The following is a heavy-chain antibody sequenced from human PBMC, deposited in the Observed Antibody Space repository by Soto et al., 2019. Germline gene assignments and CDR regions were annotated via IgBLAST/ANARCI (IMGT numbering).Heavy chain of an antibody. J-gene: IGHJ4*02. D-gene: IGHD3-9*01. CDR2: IYYSGST. V-gene: IGHV4-39*01. CDR3: ARSGLNYDILTGYSEGYFDY. CDR1: GGSISSSSYY. Sequence: QLQLQESGPGLVKPSETLSLTCTVSGGSISSSSYYWGWIRQPPGKGLEWIGSIYYSGSTYYNPSLKSRVTLSVDTSKNQFSLKLSSVTAADTAVYYCARSGLNYDILTGYSEGYFDYWGQGTLVTVSS.